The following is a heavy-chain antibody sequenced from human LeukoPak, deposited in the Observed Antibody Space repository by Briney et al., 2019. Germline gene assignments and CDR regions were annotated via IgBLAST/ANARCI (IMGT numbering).Heavy chain of an antibody. CDR2: IYHSGST. V-gene: IGHV4-38-2*01. D-gene: IGHD2-21*01. J-gene: IGHJ6*04. Sequence: SETLSLTCAVSGFSISTGYYWGWIRQPPGKGPEWIGNIYHSGSTFYNPSLKSRVTISVDTSKNQFSLKVTSVIAADTAVYYCARSYSGMDVWGKGTTVTVSS. CDR3: ARSYSGMDV. CDR1: GFSISTGYY.